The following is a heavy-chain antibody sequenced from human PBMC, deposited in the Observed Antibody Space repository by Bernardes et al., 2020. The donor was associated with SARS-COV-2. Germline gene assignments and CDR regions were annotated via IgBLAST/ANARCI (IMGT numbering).Heavy chain of an antibody. J-gene: IGHJ4*02. CDR1: GYTFADYW. Sequence: GESLKISCKGSGYTFADYWIGWVRQLPGSGLESMGIIYVGDSDTRYSPTFQGQVTISADKSISTAYLQWSSLKASDTAMYYCARHRVPNSEKYYYYDYWGQGTLVTVSS. V-gene: IGHV5-51*01. D-gene: IGHD1-26*01. CDR2: IYVGDSDT. CDR3: ARHRVPNSEKYYYYDY.